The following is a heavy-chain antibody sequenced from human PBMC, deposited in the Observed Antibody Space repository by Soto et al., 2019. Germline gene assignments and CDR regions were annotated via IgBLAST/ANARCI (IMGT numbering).Heavy chain of an antibody. D-gene: IGHD6-25*01. CDR3: AKGRPIDY. V-gene: IGHV3-9*01. CDR1: GFTFDDYA. CDR2: ISWNSGSI. Sequence: DVQLVESGGGLVQPGRSLRLSCAASGFTFDDYAMHWVRQAPGKGLEWVSGISWNSGSIGYADSVKGRFTISRDNAKNSLYLQMNSLRAEDTALYYCAKGRPIDYWGQGTLVTVSS. J-gene: IGHJ4*02.